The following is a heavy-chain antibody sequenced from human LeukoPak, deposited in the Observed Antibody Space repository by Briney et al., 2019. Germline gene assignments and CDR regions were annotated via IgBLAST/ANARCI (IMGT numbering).Heavy chain of an antibody. J-gene: IGHJ4*02. Sequence: GGSLRLSCAASGFTFSSYSMNWVRQAPGKGLEWVSFISSSSSYIYYADSVKGRFTISRDNAKNSLYLQMNSLRAEDTAVYHCAREYRSSFGIDYWGQGTLVTVSS. CDR2: ISSSSSYI. V-gene: IGHV3-21*01. D-gene: IGHD6-6*01. CDR3: AREYRSSFGIDY. CDR1: GFTFSSYS.